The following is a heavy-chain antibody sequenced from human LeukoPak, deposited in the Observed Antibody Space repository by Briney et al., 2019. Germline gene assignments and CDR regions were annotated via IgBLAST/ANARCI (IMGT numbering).Heavy chain of an antibody. CDR1: GYTFTTYG. D-gene: IGHD2-2*01. CDR2: ISTYNGNT. Sequence: ASVKVSCKASGYTFTTYGINWVRQAPGQGLEWMGWISTYNGNTNYAQKLQGRVTMTTDTSTSTAYMELRSLRSDDTAVYYCATYCSSPSCLFDYWGQGTLVAVSS. V-gene: IGHV1-18*01. CDR3: ATYCSSPSCLFDY. J-gene: IGHJ4*02.